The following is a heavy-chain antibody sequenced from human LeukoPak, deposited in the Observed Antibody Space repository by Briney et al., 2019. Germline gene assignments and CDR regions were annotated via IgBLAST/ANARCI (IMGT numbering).Heavy chain of an antibody. CDR1: GGSISSGGYY. CDR3: ARRRLVRAVDY. V-gene: IGHV4-31*03. J-gene: IGHJ4*02. Sequence: SETLSLTCTVSGGSISSGGYYWSWIRQHPGKGLEWIGYIYYSGSTYYNPSLKSRVTISVDTSKNQFSLKLSSVTAADTAVYYCARRRLVRAVDYWGQGTLVTVSS. CDR2: IYYSGST. D-gene: IGHD3-10*01.